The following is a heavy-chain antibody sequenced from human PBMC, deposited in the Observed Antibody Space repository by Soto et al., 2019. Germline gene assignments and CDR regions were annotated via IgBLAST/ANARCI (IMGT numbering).Heavy chain of an antibody. CDR1: GYTFINYY. CDR3: ARDSTYGVAGTSL. V-gene: IGHV1-46*03. D-gene: IGHD6-19*01. Sequence: ASVKVSCKASGYTFINYYIHWVRQAPGQGLEWMGIINPSGGSTSYAQKFQGRVTMTRDTSTSTVYMELSSLRSEDTAVYYCARDSTYGVAGTSLWGQGTMVTV. J-gene: IGHJ3*01. CDR2: INPSGGST.